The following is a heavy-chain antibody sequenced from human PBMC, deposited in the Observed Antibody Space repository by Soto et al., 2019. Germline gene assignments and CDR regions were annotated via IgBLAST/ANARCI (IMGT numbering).Heavy chain of an antibody. J-gene: IGHJ4*02. V-gene: IGHV3-53*01. D-gene: IGHD3-16*01. CDR2: IYSGGYT. Sequence: EVQLVESGGGLIQPGGSLRLSCAVSGFTVSNNYMSWVRQAPGKGLEGVSVIYSGGYTAYGDSVKGRFTISRDNSKNTLYLQMNGRWAGATPLFSWGAPGGGGGYWGQGTLVTVSS. CDR3: GAPGGGGGY. CDR1: GFTVSNNY.